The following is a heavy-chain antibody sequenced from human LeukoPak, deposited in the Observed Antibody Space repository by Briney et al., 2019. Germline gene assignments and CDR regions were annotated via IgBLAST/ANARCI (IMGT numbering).Heavy chain of an antibody. CDR2: ISSSSSTI. D-gene: IGHD2-2*01. V-gene: IGHV3-48*01. Sequence: GGSLRLSCAASGFTFSSYSMNWVRQAPGKGPEWVSYISSSSSTIYYADSVKGRFTISRDNAKNSLYLQMNSLRAEDTAVYYCAKVVVPAAMGMDVWGQGTTVTVSS. CDR1: GFTFSSYS. CDR3: AKVVVPAAMGMDV. J-gene: IGHJ6*02.